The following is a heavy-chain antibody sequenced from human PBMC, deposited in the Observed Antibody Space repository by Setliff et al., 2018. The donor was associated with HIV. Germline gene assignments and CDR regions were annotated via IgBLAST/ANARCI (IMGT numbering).Heavy chain of an antibody. CDR3: ARDGYYYDGSAYSTFDY. CDR2: IYYSGST. D-gene: IGHD3-22*01. CDR1: GASISSGGFY. V-gene: IGHV4-31*03. J-gene: IGHJ4*02. Sequence: SETLSLTCTVSGASISSGGFYWSWIRQHPGKGLEWIGYIYYSGSTYYNPSLKSRVTISVDTSKNQFSLELRSLRSDDTAVYYCARDGYYYDGSAYSTFDYWGQGTLVTVSS.